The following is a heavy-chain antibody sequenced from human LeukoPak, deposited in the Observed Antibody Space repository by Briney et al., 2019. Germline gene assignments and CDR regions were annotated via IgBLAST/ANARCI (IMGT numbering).Heavy chain of an antibody. J-gene: IGHJ3*02. D-gene: IGHD1-1*01. Sequence: GGSLRLSCAASGFTFSSYGMSWVRQAPGKGLEWVSLISGSGGSTYYADSVRGRFTISRDNSKNKINLQMNSLRAEDTAVYYCAKTGRGNAFDIWGQGTMVTVSS. V-gene: IGHV3-23*01. CDR1: GFTFSSYG. CDR3: AKTGRGNAFDI. CDR2: ISGSGGST.